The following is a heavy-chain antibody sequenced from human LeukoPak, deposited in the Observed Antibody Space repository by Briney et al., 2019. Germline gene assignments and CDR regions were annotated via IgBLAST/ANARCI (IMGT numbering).Heavy chain of an antibody. CDR1: SGSVNSYH. J-gene: IGHJ6*02. D-gene: IGHD2-2*01. CDR3: ARVPAAPRLYMDV. Sequence: SETLSLTCTVSSGSVNSYHWSWIRQPPGKGLEWIGYIYYSGSTNYNPSLKSRVTISVDTSKNQFSLKLSSVTAADTAVYYCARVPAAPRLYMDVWGQGTTVIVSS. CDR2: IYYSGST. V-gene: IGHV4-59*02.